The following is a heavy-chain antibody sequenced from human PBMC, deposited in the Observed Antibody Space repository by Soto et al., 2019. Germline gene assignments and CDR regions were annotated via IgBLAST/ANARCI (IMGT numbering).Heavy chain of an antibody. D-gene: IGHD3-10*01. CDR1: GFIFSDYA. J-gene: IGHJ1*01. V-gene: IGHV3-23*01. Sequence: PGGSLRLSCSGAGFIFSDYAMTCFRQAPGNGLECVSSINYNGFGTYYADSVNGRFTNSRGNSKHTLFLLMDGLRANDAAVYYCAASESYHKPAFWGQGALVPVSS. CDR3: AASESYHKPAF. CDR2: INYNGFGT.